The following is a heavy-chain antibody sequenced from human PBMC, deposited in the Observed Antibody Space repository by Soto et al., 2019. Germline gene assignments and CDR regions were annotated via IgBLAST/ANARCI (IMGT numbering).Heavy chain of an antibody. V-gene: IGHV3-30*18. CDR3: AKESVSSSTPYNWFDP. CDR2: ISCDGSNK. J-gene: IGHJ5*02. D-gene: IGHD6-6*01. CDR1: GFTFSSYG. Sequence: PGGSLRLSCAASGFTFSSYGMHWVRQAPGKGLEWVAVISCDGSNKYYADSVKGRFTISRDNSKNTLYLQMNSLRAEDTAVYYCAKESVSSSTPYNWFDPWGQGTLVTVSS.